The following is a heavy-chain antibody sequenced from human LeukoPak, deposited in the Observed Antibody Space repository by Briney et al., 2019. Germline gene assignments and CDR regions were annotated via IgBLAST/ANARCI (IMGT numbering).Heavy chain of an antibody. CDR2: ITRSGSNI. D-gene: IGHD3-3*01. V-gene: IGHV3-48*03. CDR1: QLIFSKYG. CDR3: ARLTIYDDTDY. Sequence: GGSLRLSCTGSQLIFSKYGLNWVRRSPGKGLEWISSITRSGSNIDYADSVRGRFTISRDNAKNSLFLHMNSLRVEDTAVYYCARLTIYDDTDYWGQGTLVTVSS. J-gene: IGHJ4*02.